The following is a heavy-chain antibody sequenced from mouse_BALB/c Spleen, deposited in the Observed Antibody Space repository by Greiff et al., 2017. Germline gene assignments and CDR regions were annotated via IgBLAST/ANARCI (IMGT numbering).Heavy chain of an antibody. J-gene: IGHJ4*01. CDR3: ARGDYYGRVFYAMDY. V-gene: IGHV3-6*02. Sequence: DVQLQESGPGLVKPSQSLSLTCSVTGYSITSGYYWNWIRQFPGNKLEWMGYINYDGSNNYNPSLKNRIPITRDTSKNQFFLKLNSVTTEDTATYYCARGDYYGRVFYAMDYWGQGTSVTVSS. D-gene: IGHD1-1*01. CDR1: GYSITSGYY. CDR2: INYDGSN.